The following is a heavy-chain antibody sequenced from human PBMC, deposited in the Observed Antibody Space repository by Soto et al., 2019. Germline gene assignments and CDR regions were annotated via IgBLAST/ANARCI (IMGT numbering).Heavy chain of an antibody. CDR3: PRMESSRLWLPVFDY. V-gene: IGHV3-74*01. CDR1: GFTFRSYR. CDR2: INNDGTGK. J-gene: IGHJ4*02. D-gene: IGHD5-18*01. Sequence: XGSLRLSCAAPGFTFRSYRMHWVRQVAGKGLVWVAHINNDGTGKSYADSVKGRLTISRDNSKNTLYLQMNSLRAEDTAVYYFPRMESSRLWLPVFDYWGQRTLVTVSS.